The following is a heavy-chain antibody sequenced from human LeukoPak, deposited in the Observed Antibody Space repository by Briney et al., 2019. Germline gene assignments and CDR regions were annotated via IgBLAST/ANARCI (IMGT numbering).Heavy chain of an antibody. D-gene: IGHD3-10*01. Sequence: GGSLRLSCVVSGFSFSTYSLNWLRQAPGKGLEWVSYISSSGNIIYYADSVKGRFTISRDNAKNSLYLQMNSLRAEDTAVYYCARVSRITRVRGVILPFDYWGQGTLVTVSS. CDR1: GFSFSTYS. V-gene: IGHV3-21*05. J-gene: IGHJ4*02. CDR2: ISSSGNII. CDR3: ARVSRITRVRGVILPFDY.